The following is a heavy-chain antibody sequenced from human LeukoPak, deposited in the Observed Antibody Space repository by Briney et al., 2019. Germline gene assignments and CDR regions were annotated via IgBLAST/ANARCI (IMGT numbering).Heavy chain of an antibody. CDR3: ARALPSSGSSSDVFDY. J-gene: IGHJ4*02. D-gene: IGHD6-19*01. Sequence: SSETLSLTCTVSGGSMNTYYWTWLRQPAGKGLEWLGRMYHSGTTNYNSPLYNPSLSSRVTMSVDGAKNQFSLKLSSVTAADTAVYYCARALPSSGSSSDVFDYWGQGTLVTVSS. CDR1: GGSMNTYY. CDR2: MYHSGTT. V-gene: IGHV4-4*07.